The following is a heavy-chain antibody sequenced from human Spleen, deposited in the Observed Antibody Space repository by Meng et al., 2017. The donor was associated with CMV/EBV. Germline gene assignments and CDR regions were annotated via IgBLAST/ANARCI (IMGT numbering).Heavy chain of an antibody. J-gene: IGHJ4*02. Sequence: ASVKVSCKASGYTFTSYDINWVRQATGQGLEWMGWINPYNGDTNSAQKLQDRFTMTSDASASTAYMELRSLRSDDTAVYYCARDPGATFIDFWGQGTLVTVSS. CDR3: ARDPGATFIDF. CDR1: GYTFTSYD. CDR2: INPYNGDT. V-gene: IGHV1-18*01. D-gene: IGHD2/OR15-2a*01.